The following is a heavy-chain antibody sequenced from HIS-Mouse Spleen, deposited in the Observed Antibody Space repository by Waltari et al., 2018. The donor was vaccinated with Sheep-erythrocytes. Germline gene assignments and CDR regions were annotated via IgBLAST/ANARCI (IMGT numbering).Heavy chain of an antibody. V-gene: IGHV3-21*01. CDR2: ISSRSSYI. D-gene: IGHD1-26*01. CDR3: ARVASGATFDY. Sequence: EVQLVESGGGLVKPGGSPRLSCAASGFTFSSYSMNWVRQAPGKGLEWVSSISSRSSYIYYADSVKGRFTISRDNAKNSLYLQMSSLRAEDTAVYYCARVASGATFDYWGQGTLVTVSS. J-gene: IGHJ4*02. CDR1: GFTFSSYS.